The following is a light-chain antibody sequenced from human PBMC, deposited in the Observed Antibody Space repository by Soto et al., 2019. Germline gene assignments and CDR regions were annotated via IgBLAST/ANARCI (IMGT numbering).Light chain of an antibody. J-gene: IGLJ3*02. CDR2: EVS. CDR3: SSYTSISTWV. Sequence: QSALTQPASVSGSPGQSITISCTGTSSDVGGYNYVSWYQQHPGKAPKLMIYEVSNRPSGVSNRFSGSKSGNTASLTISGLQPEDEADYYCSSYTSISTWVFGGGTKVTVL. CDR1: SSDVGGYNY. V-gene: IGLV2-14*01.